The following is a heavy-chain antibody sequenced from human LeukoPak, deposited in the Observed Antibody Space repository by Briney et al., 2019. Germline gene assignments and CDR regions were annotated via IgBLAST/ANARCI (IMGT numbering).Heavy chain of an antibody. J-gene: IGHJ6*03. Sequence: ASVKVSCKASGYTFTGYYMHWVRQAPGQGLEWMGWINPNSGGTNYAQKFQCRVTMTRDMSTSTVYMELSSLRSEDTAVYYCARELEGYMDVWGKGTTVTVSS. CDR3: ARELEGYMDV. D-gene: IGHD6-6*01. CDR2: INPNSGGT. V-gene: IGHV1-2*02. CDR1: GYTFTGYY.